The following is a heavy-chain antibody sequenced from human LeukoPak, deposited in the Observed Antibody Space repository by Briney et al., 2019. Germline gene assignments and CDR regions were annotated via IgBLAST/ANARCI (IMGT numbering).Heavy chain of an antibody. D-gene: IGHD3-16*01. CDR1: GFTFSGYA. J-gene: IGHJ4*02. CDR2: IHDDGVGK. CDR3: AKARGGRPPLCFFDY. Sequence: GGSLRLSCAASGFTFSGYAMSWVRQAPGKGLEWVSLIHDDGVGKYYADSVKGRFTISRDNSLNTLYLQMNTLRAEDTAVYFCAKARGGRPPLCFFDYWGQEMLVAVSS. V-gene: IGHV3-23*01.